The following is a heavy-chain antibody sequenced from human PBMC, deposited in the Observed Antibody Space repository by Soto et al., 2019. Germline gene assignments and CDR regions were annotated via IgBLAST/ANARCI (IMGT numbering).Heavy chain of an antibody. CDR2: ISWDGDRT. V-gene: IGHV3-43*01. D-gene: IGHD6-19*01. Sequence: EVQLVESGGVVVQPGGSLRLSCAASGFTFDDYTMYWVRQAPGKGLEWVSLISWDGDRTHYADSVKGRFTISRDNSKNSLYLQMNSLRTEDTALYYCRAVAGRGSFDYWGQGTLVTVAS. J-gene: IGHJ4*02. CDR1: GFTFDDYT. CDR3: RAVAGRGSFDY.